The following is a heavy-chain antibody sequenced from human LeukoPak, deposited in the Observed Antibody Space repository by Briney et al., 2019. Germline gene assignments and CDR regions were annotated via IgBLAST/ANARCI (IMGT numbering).Heavy chain of an antibody. CDR2: ISYDGSNK. D-gene: IGHD4-17*01. J-gene: IGHJ4*02. Sequence: GGSLRLSCAASGFTFSSYAMHWVRQAPGKGLEWVAVISYDGSNKYYADSVKGRFTIPRDNSKNTLYLQMNSLRAEDTAVYYCAREQYGEHYFDYWGQGTLVTVSS. V-gene: IGHV3-30-3*01. CDR1: GFTFSSYA. CDR3: AREQYGEHYFDY.